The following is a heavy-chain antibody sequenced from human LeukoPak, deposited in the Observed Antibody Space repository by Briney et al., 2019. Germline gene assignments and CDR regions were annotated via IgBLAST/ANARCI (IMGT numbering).Heavy chain of an antibody. V-gene: IGHV4-59*12. Sequence: PSETLSLTCTVSGDSISSFYWSWIRQPPGKGLEWIGNIYYSGSSNYNPSLKSRVTISVDTSKNQFSLKLSSVTAADTAVYYCARDRGPTGTTWFDPWGQGTLVTVSS. D-gene: IGHD1-1*01. CDR3: ARDRGPTGTTWFDP. CDR1: GDSISSFY. CDR2: IYYSGSS. J-gene: IGHJ5*02.